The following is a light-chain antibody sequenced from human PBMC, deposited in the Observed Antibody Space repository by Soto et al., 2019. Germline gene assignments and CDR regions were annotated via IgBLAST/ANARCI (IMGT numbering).Light chain of an antibody. CDR2: GAS. Sequence: DIVLTQSPGTLSLSPGERASLSCRARKIVSRGHLAWYKQKTGQAPRLLIYGASSRATGIPDRFSGSGSGTDFTLTISRLEPEDYAVYYCQQYGHSLWTFGQGTKVEIK. V-gene: IGKV3-20*01. CDR1: KIVSRGH. J-gene: IGKJ1*01. CDR3: QQYGHSLWT.